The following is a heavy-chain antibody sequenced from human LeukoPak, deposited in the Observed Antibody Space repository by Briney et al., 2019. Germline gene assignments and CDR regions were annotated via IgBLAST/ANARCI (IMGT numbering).Heavy chain of an antibody. CDR2: VWYDGINK. V-gene: IGHV3-33*06. J-gene: IGHJ4*02. CDR1: GFTFSSYG. D-gene: IGHD1-1*01. CDR3: AKGNWRYFDY. Sequence: PGGSLRLSCSASGFTFSSYGMHWVRQAPGKGLEWVAVVWYDGINKYYADSVKGRFTISRDNSKNTLYLQMNSLGADDTAVYYCAKGNWRYFDYWGQGTLVTVSS.